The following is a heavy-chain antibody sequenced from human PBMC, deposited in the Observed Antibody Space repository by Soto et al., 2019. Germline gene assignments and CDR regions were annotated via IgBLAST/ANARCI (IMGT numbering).Heavy chain of an antibody. D-gene: IGHD1-26*01. CDR3: AKGPSYVATTFDY. V-gene: IGHV3-23*01. CDR2: ISGSGGST. CDR1: GFTFSSYA. Sequence: SLRLSCAASGFTFSSYAMGWVRQAPGKGLEWVSAISGSGGSTYYADSVKGRFTISRDNSKNTLYLQMNSLRAEDTAVYYCAKGPSYVATTFDYWGKGTLVTVAS. J-gene: IGHJ4*02.